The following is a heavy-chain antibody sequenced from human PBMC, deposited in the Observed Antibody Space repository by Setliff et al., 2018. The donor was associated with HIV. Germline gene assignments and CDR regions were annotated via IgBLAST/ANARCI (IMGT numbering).Heavy chain of an antibody. CDR1: GASISSGGHY. J-gene: IGHJ5*01. V-gene: IGHV4-31*02. CDR3: VRGGNRAAAWFDS. CDR2: IHYTVNH. Sequence: SETLSLTCIVSGASISSGGHYWGWIRQQPGKGREGIGDIHYTVNHFYNPSLMSRVTISVYKAKHQISLRTNAMTAADTGVYFCVRGGNRAAAWFDSWGQGTLVTVSS. D-gene: IGHD1-1*01.